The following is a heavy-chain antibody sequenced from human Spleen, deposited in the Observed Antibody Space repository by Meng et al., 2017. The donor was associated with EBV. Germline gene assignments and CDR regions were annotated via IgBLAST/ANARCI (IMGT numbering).Heavy chain of an antibody. V-gene: IGHV3-20*04. D-gene: IGHD6-19*01. CDR2: INWNGGST. CDR3: ARGYRSGKFDY. CDR1: GFSFEDYG. Sequence: VEVVESGGGVVRAGGSLSLSCAASGFSFEDYGMTWVRQAPGKGLEWVSDINWNGGSTGYADSVKGRFTVSRDNAKNSLHLQMNSLRAEDTAFYYCARGYRSGKFDYRGQGTLVTVSS. J-gene: IGHJ4*02.